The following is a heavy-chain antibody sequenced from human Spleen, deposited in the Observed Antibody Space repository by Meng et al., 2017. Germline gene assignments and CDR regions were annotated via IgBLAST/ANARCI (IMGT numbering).Heavy chain of an antibody. CDR1: GFTFSDSA. J-gene: IGHJ5*01. Sequence: GHLGASGGGLVQPGGSLRLSCSASGFTFSDSAMNWVRQAAGRGLEWVSTISGGGRTYYADSVKGRFTISRDNSKSTVSLQVDNLRVDDTAMYYCAKGPTIAALRWFDSWGQGTLVTVSS. D-gene: IGHD6-6*01. CDR3: AKGPTIAALRWFDS. CDR2: ISGGGRT. V-gene: IGHV3-23*04.